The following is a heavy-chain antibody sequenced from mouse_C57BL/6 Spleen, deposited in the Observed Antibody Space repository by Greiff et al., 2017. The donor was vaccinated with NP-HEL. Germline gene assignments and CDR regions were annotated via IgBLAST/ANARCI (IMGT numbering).Heavy chain of an antibody. J-gene: IGHJ3*01. CDR2: ISSGSSTI. V-gene: IGHV5-17*01. CDR3: ARDPVGAC. CDR1: GFTFSDYG. Sequence: EVKLLESGGGLVKPGGSLKLSCAASGFTFSDYGMHWVRQAPEKGLEWVAYISSGSSTIYYADTVKGRFTISRDNAKNTLFLHMTSLRSEDTAMYYCARDPVGACWGQGTLVTVSA.